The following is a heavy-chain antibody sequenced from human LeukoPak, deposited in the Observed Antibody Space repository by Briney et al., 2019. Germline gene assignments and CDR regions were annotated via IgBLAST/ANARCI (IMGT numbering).Heavy chain of an antibody. Sequence: GGSLRLSCAASGFTVISNYMSWVRQAPGKGLEWVSVIYSGGSTYYADSVKGRFTISRDNSKNTLYLQMNSLRAEDTAVYYCASWSSSWYPFDYWGQGTLVTVSS. J-gene: IGHJ4*02. CDR1: GFTVISNY. CDR3: ASWSSSWYPFDY. V-gene: IGHV3-66*02. CDR2: IYSGGST. D-gene: IGHD6-13*01.